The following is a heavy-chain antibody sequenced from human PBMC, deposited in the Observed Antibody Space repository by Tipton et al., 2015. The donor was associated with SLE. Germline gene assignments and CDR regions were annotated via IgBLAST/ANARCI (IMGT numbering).Heavy chain of an antibody. Sequence: SLRLSCAASGFSFDSFAINWVRQSPGRGLEWVSTITGTGGLTYYADSVRGRFTISRDTSKNTLYLQMDSLRAGDTAVYYCARDSGVYALYWYFDLWGRGTLVSVSS. D-gene: IGHD2/OR15-2a*01. V-gene: IGHV3-23*01. CDR1: GFSFDSFA. CDR3: ARDSGVYALYWYFDL. J-gene: IGHJ2*01. CDR2: ITGTGGLT.